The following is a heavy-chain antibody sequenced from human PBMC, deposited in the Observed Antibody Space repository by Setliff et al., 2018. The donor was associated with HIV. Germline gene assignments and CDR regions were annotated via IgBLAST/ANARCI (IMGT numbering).Heavy chain of an antibody. V-gene: IGHV3-48*04. J-gene: IGHJ4*02. Sequence: GGSLRLSCAASGFTFSSYSMNWVRQAPGKGLEWVSYISSSSSTIYYMDSVKGRFTISRDNAKNSLYLQMNSLRVEDTAVYYCATDCAVVGGTGSLDSWGQGTLVTVSS. CDR3: ATDCAVVGGTGSLDS. D-gene: IGHD1-26*01. CDR2: ISSSSSTI. CDR1: GFTFSSYS.